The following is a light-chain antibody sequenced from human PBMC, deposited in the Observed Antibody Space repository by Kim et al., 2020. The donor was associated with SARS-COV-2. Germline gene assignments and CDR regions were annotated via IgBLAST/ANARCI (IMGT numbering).Light chain of an antibody. CDR3: SSYTGSSNWV. J-gene: IGLJ3*02. CDR1: SSDVGGYNY. Sequence: GQSVTLSCTGTSSDVGGYNYVSWYQQHPGKAPKLMIYDVSNRPSGVSNRFSGSKSGNTASLTISGLQAEDEADYYCSSYTGSSNWVFGGGTQLTVL. V-gene: IGLV2-14*03. CDR2: DVS.